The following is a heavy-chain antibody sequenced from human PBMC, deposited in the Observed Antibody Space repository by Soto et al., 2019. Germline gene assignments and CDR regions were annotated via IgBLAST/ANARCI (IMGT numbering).Heavy chain of an antibody. Sequence: SVKVSCKASGGTFSSYTISWVRQAPGQGLEWMGRIIPMLGIANYAQKFQGRVTITADKSTSTAYMELSSLRSEDTAVYYCANRGYSYGFVIYWGQGTLVTVSS. CDR2: IIPMLGIA. CDR3: ANRGYSYGFVIY. V-gene: IGHV1-69*02. D-gene: IGHD5-18*01. J-gene: IGHJ4*02. CDR1: GGTFSSYT.